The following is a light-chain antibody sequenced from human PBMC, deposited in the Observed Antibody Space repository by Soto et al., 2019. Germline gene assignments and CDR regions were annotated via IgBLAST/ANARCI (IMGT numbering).Light chain of an antibody. Sequence: VLTQPPSVSGAPGQRVTISCTGSSSNIGAGYDVHWYQQVPVTAPKLLIYGNSNRPSGVPDRFSGSKSGTSASLAITGLQAEDEADYYFQSYGSSLSGLYVFGTGTKVTVL. V-gene: IGLV1-40*01. J-gene: IGLJ1*01. CDR2: GNS. CDR1: SSNIGAGYD. CDR3: QSYGSSLSGLYV.